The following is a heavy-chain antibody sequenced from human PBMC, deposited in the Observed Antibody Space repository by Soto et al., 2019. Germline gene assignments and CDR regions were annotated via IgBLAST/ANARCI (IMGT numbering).Heavy chain of an antibody. D-gene: IGHD2-15*01. J-gene: IGHJ4*02. Sequence: SETLSLTCTVSGGSISGYYWSWIRQPPGKGLEWIGYMYNTGSTVYNPSFKSRVTISVDTSKNQFSLKLNSVTAADTAVYYCARHHCSGGSCSAYFDYWGQGTLVTVSS. CDR2: MYNTGST. V-gene: IGHV4-59*01. CDR3: ARHHCSGGSCSAYFDY. CDR1: GGSISGYY.